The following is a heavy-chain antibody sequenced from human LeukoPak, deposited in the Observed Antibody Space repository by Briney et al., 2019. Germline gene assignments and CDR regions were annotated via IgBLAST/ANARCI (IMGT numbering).Heavy chain of an antibody. V-gene: IGHV4-61*08. J-gene: IGHJ4*02. Sequence: SETLSLTCTVSGGSISSGGYYWSWIRQPPGKGLEWIGYIFHRGGTSYNPSLKSRILFSVDTSQNQFSLKLNSVTAADTAVYYCARERSGYFDYWGQGTLVTVSS. D-gene: IGHD1-1*01. CDR3: ARERSGYFDY. CDR2: IFHRGGT. CDR1: GGSISSGGYY.